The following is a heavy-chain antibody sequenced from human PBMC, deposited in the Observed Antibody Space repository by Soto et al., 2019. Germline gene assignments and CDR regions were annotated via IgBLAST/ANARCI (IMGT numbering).Heavy chain of an antibody. V-gene: IGHV4-4*02. Sequence: PSETLSLTCAVSSGSISSSNWWRCVRQPPGKGLEWIGEIYHSGSTNYNPSLKSRVTISVDKSKNQFSLKLSSVTAADTAVYYCARGTVTVTTYYFDYWGQGTLVTVSS. CDR3: ARGTVTVTTYYFDY. J-gene: IGHJ4*02. CDR1: SGSISSSNW. D-gene: IGHD4-17*01. CDR2: IYHSGST.